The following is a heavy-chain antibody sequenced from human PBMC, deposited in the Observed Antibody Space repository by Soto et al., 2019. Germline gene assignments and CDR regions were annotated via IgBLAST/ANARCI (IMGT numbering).Heavy chain of an antibody. Sequence: QVQLQESGPGLVKPPQTLSLTCAVSGVSINTGGYSWNWIRQSPGKALEWMGHIYQSGSTYYKPSLKGRITISVDMSNNDFSLEVTSVTPADTAVYFCARGDYNDYFDFWGQGALVTVSS. D-gene: IGHD4-4*01. J-gene: IGHJ4*02. CDR2: IYQSGST. CDR1: GVSINTGGYS. V-gene: IGHV4-30-2*06. CDR3: ARGDYNDYFDF.